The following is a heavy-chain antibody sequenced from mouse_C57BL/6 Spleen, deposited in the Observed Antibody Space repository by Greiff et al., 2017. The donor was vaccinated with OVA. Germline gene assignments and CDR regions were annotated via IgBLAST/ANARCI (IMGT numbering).Heavy chain of an antibody. CDR3: TRDYYYGRTWYFDV. D-gene: IGHD1-1*01. CDR1: GFTFSSYA. Sequence: EVKLMESGEGLVKPGGSLKLSCAASGFTFSSYAMSWVRQTPEKRLEWVAYISSGGDYIYYADTVKGRFTISRDNARNTLYLQMSSLKSEDTAMYYCTRDYYYGRTWYFDVWGTGTTVTVSS. J-gene: IGHJ1*03. V-gene: IGHV5-9-1*02. CDR2: ISSGGDYI.